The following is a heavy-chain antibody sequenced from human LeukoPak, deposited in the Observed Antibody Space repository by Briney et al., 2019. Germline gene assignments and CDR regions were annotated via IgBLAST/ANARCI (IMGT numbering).Heavy chain of an antibody. Sequence: GGSLRLSCAASGFTFNSYGMHWVRQAPGKGLEWVAFIRYDGSNKYYADSVKGRFTISRDNSKNTLYLQMNSLRAEDTAVYYCAKGGYCSSTSCRRAYYYYYYMDVWGKGTTVTVSS. J-gene: IGHJ6*03. D-gene: IGHD2-2*01. CDR2: IRYDGSNK. CDR3: AKGGYCSSTSCRRAYYYYYYMDV. V-gene: IGHV3-30*02. CDR1: GFTFNSYG.